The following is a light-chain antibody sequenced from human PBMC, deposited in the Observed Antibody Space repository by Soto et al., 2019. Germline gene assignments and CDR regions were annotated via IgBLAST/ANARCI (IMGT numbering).Light chain of an antibody. V-gene: IGLV1-47*01. CDR1: SSNIGSNY. Sequence: QSVLTQPPSASGTPGQRVTISCSGSSSNIGSNYVYWYQQLPGTVPQLLIYRNSERPSGVPDRFSGSKSVTSASLAISGLRSEDEADYYCAAWDDSLSGVVFGGGTKVTVL. CDR2: RNS. J-gene: IGLJ2*01. CDR3: AAWDDSLSGVV.